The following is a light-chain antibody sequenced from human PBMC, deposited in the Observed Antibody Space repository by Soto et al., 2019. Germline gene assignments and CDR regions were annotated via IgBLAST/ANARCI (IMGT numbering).Light chain of an antibody. CDR2: GNS. CDR3: QSYDSSLSGWV. CDR1: SSNIGAGYD. V-gene: IGLV1-40*01. J-gene: IGLJ3*02. Sequence: QLVLTQPPSVSGAPGQRGTISCTGSSSNIGAGYDVHWYQQLPGTAPKLLIYGNSNRPSGVPDRFYGSKSGTSASLAITGLRAEDEADYYCQSYDSSLSGWVFGGGTKLTVL.